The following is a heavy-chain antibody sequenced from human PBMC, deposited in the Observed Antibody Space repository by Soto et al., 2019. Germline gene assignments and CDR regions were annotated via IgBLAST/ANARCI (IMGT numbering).Heavy chain of an antibody. CDR2: IIPIFGTA. D-gene: IGHD3-16*01. CDR3: AWGDRARVDY. V-gene: IGHV1-69*13. J-gene: IGHJ4*02. Sequence: ASVKVSCKASGGTLSIYAISWVRQAPGQGLEWMGGIIPIFGTANYAQKFQGRVTITADESTSTAYMELSSLRSEDTAVYYCAWGDRARVDYWGQGTLVTVSS. CDR1: GGTLSIYA.